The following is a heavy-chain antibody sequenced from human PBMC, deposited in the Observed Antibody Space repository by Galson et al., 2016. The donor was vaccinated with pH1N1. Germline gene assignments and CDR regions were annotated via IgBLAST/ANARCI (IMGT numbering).Heavy chain of an antibody. V-gene: IGHV3-23*01. Sequence: SLRLSCAASGFTFSSYAMNWVRQAPGKGLEWVSYISGGGGTTYYADSVKGRFTISRDNSKNMLYRQMNSLRAGDTAVDKCAQDRGQYFDLLLCDWFDPWGQGTLVTVSS. J-gene: IGHJ5*02. D-gene: IGHD3-9*01. CDR3: AQDRGQYFDLLLCDWFDP. CDR2: ISGGGGTT. CDR1: GFTFSSYA.